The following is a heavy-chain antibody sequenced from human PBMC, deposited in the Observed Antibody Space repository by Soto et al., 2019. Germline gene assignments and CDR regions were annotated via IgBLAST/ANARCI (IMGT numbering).Heavy chain of an antibody. CDR2: ISGSGGST. V-gene: IGHV3-23*01. D-gene: IGHD6-19*01. CDR1: GFTFSSYA. CDR3: AGTLVAAHDAFDI. J-gene: IGHJ3*02. Sequence: GESLKISCAASGFTFSSYAMSWVRQAPGKGLEWVSAISGSGGSTYYADSVKGRFTISRDNSKNTLYLQMNSLRAEDTAVYYCAGTLVAAHDAFDIWGQGTMVTVSS.